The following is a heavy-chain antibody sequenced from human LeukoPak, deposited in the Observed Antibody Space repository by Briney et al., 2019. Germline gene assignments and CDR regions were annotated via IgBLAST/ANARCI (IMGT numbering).Heavy chain of an antibody. J-gene: IGHJ3*02. V-gene: IGHV4-34*11. Sequence: PSETLSLTCAVYGGSFSGYYWTWIRQPPGKGLEWVGYVYYSGSSTYNPSLKSRVTISVHTSKTQFSLKLSSVIAADTAVYYCAKGGLPGGFDIWGQGTLVTVSS. CDR2: VYYSGSS. CDR1: GGSFSGYY. CDR3: AKGGLPGGFDI. D-gene: IGHD2-8*02.